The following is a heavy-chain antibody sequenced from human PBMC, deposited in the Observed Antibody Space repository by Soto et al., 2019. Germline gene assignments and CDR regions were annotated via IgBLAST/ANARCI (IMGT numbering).Heavy chain of an antibody. D-gene: IGHD6-13*01. Sequence: ASVKVSCKASGYTLTSYGISWVRQAPGQGLEWMGWISAYNGNTNYAQKLQGRVTMTTDTSTSTAYMQLRSLRSDDTAVYYCAGIGAAGNWFDPWGQGTLVTVSS. J-gene: IGHJ5*02. CDR3: AGIGAAGNWFDP. CDR1: GYTLTSYG. CDR2: ISAYNGNT. V-gene: IGHV1-18*01.